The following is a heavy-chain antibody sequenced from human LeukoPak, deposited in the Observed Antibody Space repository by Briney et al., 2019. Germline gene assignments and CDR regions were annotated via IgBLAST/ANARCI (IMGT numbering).Heavy chain of an antibody. V-gene: IGHV1-58*02. CDR2: IVVGSGNT. D-gene: IGHD4-17*01. CDR1: GFTFTSSA. Sequence: GTSVKVSCKASGFTFTSSAMQWVRQARGQRLEWIGWIVVGSGNTNYAQKFQGRVTMTRDMSTSTVYMELSSLRSEDTAVYYCARDRTVTPYYYYYMDVWGKGTTVTVSS. J-gene: IGHJ6*03. CDR3: ARDRTVTPYYYYYMDV.